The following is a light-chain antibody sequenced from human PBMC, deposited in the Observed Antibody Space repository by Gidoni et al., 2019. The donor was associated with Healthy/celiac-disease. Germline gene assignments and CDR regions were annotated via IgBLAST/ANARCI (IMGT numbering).Light chain of an antibody. V-gene: IGKV3-20*01. J-gene: IGKJ2*01. CDR1: QSVSSSY. CDR3: QQYGSSPLMYT. CDR2: GAS. Sequence: EIVLTQSPGTLSLSPGESATLSCRASQSVSSSYLAWYQQKPCQAPRLLIYGASSRATGIPDRFSGSGSGTDFTLTISRLETEDFAVYYCQQYGSSPLMYTFGQGTKLEIK.